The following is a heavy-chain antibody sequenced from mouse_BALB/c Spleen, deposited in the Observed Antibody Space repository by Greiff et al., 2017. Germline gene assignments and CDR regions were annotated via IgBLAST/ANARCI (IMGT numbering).Heavy chain of an antibody. CDR2: ISYSGST. V-gene: IGHV3-2*02. CDR3: AIYDGYYWYFDV. CDR1: GYSITSDYA. D-gene: IGHD2-3*01. J-gene: IGHJ1*01. Sequence: VKLMESGPGLVKPSQSLSLTCTVTGYSITSDYAWNWIRQFPGNTLEWMGYISYSGSTSYNPSLKSRISITRDTSKNQFFLQLNSVTTEDTATYYCAIYDGYYWYFDVWGAGTTVTVSS.